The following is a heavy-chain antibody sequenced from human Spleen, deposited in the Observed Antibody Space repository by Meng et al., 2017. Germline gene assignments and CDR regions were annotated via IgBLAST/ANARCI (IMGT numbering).Heavy chain of an antibody. Sequence: ASVKVSCKASGYNFIGYWVYWVRQAPGQGLEWIGWISPHDGGTNYAHEFLSRVTVTRDMSTTTVYMDMSRLTYDDTAIYYCAVLEGGWGQGTLVTVSS. CDR1: GYNFIGYW. CDR2: ISPHDGGT. J-gene: IGHJ4*02. CDR3: AVLEGG. D-gene: IGHD3-3*01. V-gene: IGHV1-2*07.